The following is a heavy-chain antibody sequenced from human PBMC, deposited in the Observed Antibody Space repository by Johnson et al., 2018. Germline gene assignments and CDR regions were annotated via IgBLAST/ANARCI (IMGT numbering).Heavy chain of an antibody. Sequence: QVQLVQSGGGVVQPGRSLRLSCAASGFSFSSYGMDWVRQAPGKGLEWVAVISYDGSNKYYADSVKGRFTISRDNAKNSLYLQMNSLRAEDTAVYYCARELHQMTFGEGAFDIWGQGTMVTVSS. CDR2: ISYDGSNK. V-gene: IGHV3-30*03. CDR1: GFSFSSYG. CDR3: ARELHQMTFGEGAFDI. D-gene: IGHD3-10*01. J-gene: IGHJ3*02.